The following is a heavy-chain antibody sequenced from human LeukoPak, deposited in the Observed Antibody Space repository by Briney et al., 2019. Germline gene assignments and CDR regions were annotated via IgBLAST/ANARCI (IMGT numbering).Heavy chain of an antibody. CDR3: ARDPGGYSVSGWFDP. CDR2: INHSGST. V-gene: IGHV4-34*01. J-gene: IGHJ5*02. CDR1: GGSFSGYY. Sequence: PSETLSLTCAVYGGSFSGYYWSWIRQPPGKGLEWIGEINHSGSTYYNLSLKSRVTISVDTSKNQFSLKLSSVTAADTAVYYCARDPGGYSVSGWFDPWGQGTLVTVSS. D-gene: IGHD2-21*01.